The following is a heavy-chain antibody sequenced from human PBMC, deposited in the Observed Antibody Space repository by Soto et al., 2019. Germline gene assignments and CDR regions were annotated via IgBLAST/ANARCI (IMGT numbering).Heavy chain of an antibody. J-gene: IGHJ6*03. CDR1: GFTFSSYA. CDR2: ISGSGGST. CDR3: ASGGDYCYYYMDV. Sequence: PGGSLRLSCAASGFTFSSYAMSWVRQAPGKGLEWVSAISGSGGSTYYADSVKGRFTISRDNSKNTLYLQMNSLRAEDTAVYYCASGGDYCYYYMDVWGKGTTVTVSS. V-gene: IGHV3-23*01. D-gene: IGHD3-16*01.